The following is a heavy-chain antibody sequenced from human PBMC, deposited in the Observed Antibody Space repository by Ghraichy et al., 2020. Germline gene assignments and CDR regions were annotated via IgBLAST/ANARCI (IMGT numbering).Heavy chain of an antibody. V-gene: IGHV1-8*01. D-gene: IGHD3-3*01. CDR1: GYTFTSYD. J-gene: IGHJ6*02. CDR3: ARVAIFGVGDGMVV. Sequence: ASVKVSCKASGYTFTSYDINWVRQATGQGLEWMGWMNPNSGNTGYAQKFQGRVTMTRNTSISTAYMELSSLRSEDTAVYYCARVAIFGVGDGMVVWGQGTTVTVSS. CDR2: MNPNSGNT.